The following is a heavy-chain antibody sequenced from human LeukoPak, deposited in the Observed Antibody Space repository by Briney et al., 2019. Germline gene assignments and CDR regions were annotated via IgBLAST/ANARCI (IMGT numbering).Heavy chain of an antibody. D-gene: IGHD2-15*01. CDR1: GGSISSSSDY. J-gene: IGHJ6*03. CDR2: IYYSGST. V-gene: IGHV4-39*01. Sequence: SETLSLTCAVSGGSISSSSDYWGWIRQPPGKGLEWIGSIYYSGSTYYNPSLKSRVTISVDTSKNQFSLKLSSVTAADTAVYYCARCYCSGGSCSLDYYYYYMDVWGKGTTVTVSS. CDR3: ARCYCSGGSCSLDYYYYYMDV.